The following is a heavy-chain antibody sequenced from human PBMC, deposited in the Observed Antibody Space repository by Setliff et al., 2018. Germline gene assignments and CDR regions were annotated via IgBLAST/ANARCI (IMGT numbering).Heavy chain of an antibody. CDR2: IYHSGST. V-gene: IGHV4-38-2*01. CDR3: ARQLCSSGYCYATTFDY. Sequence: KPSETLSLTCAVSGYSISSGYYWGWIRQAPGKGLEWIASIYHSGSTYYNPSLKSRVTISVDTSKNQFPLKLSSVTASDTAVYYCARQLCSSGYCYATTFDYWGQGTLVTVSS. CDR1: GYSISSGYY. J-gene: IGHJ4*02. D-gene: IGHD3-22*01.